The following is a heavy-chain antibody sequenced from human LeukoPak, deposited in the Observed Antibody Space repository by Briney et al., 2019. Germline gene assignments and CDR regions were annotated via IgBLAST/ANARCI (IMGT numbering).Heavy chain of an antibody. CDR3: ARYSSGWYY. CDR2: INPGSGGT. J-gene: IGHJ4*02. D-gene: IGHD6-19*01. Sequence: ASVKVSCKASGYTFTGYYMHWVRQAPGQGLEWMGWINPGSGGTHYAQKFQGRVTMTRDTSINTAYMELSRLTSDDTAVYFCARYSSGWYYWGQGTLVTVSS. V-gene: IGHV1-2*02. CDR1: GYTFTGYY.